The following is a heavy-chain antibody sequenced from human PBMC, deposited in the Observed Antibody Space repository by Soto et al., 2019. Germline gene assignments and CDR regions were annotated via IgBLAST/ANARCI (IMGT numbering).Heavy chain of an antibody. D-gene: IGHD1-1*01. CDR1: GGSISNGNYY. V-gene: IGHV4-31*03. CDR2: IYYIGTT. Sequence: TLSLTSTVSGGSISNGNYYWSWILQLPGKGLEWIGNIYYIGTTSYNPSLKSRVTMSIDTSKNQFSLKLRSVVAADTAMYYCAKNETTRPWFAPWGQGTLVTVPQ. J-gene: IGHJ5*02. CDR3: AKNETTRPWFAP.